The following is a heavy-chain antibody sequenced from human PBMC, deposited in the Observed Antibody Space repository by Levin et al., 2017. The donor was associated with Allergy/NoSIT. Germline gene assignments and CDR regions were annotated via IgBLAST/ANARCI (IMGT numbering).Heavy chain of an antibody. Sequence: GGSLRLSCAASGFTFSSYGMHWVRQAPGKGLEWVAVISYDGSNKYYADSVKGRFTISRDNSKNTLYRQMNSLRPEDTAVYYCAKDKDSCTSTSDTYGMDVWGQGTTVTVSS. J-gene: IGHJ6*02. CDR1: GFTFSSYG. D-gene: IGHD2-2*01. V-gene: IGHV3-30*18. CDR2: ISYDGSNK. CDR3: AKDKDSCTSTSDTYGMDV.